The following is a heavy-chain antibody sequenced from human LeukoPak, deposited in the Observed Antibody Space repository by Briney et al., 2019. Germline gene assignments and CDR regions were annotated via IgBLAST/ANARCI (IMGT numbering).Heavy chain of an antibody. CDR2: IYRGGST. Sequence: GGSLRLSCAASGFTVSSYYMIWFRQAPGKGLEWVSIIYRGGSTHYADSVKGRFTISRDNSYKTVYLQMNSLRANGPTVYYWDRGLCGYDSSGFYLFWGQGTLVTVSS. CDR1: GFTVSSYY. D-gene: IGHD3-22*01. CDR3: DRGLCGYDSSGFYLF. V-gene: IGHV3-53*01. J-gene: IGHJ4*02.